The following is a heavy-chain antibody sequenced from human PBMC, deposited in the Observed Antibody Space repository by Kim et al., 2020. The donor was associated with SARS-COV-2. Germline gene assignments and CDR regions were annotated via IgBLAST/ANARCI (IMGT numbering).Heavy chain of an antibody. CDR3: ARGWYLYGGGYYYYYGMDV. D-gene: IGHD3-10*02. Sequence: SETLSLICAVYGGSFSGYYWSWIRQPPGKGLEWIGEINHSGSTNYNPSLKSRVTISVDTSKNQFSLKLSSVTAADTAVYYCARGWYLYGGGYYYYYGMDVWSQGTTVTVSS. CDR1: GGSFSGYY. J-gene: IGHJ6*02. V-gene: IGHV4-34*01. CDR2: INHSGST.